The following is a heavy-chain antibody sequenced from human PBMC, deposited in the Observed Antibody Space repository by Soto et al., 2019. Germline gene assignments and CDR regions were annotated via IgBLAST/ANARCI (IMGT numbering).Heavy chain of an antibody. CDR2: FDPEDGET. CDR1: GYTLTELS. D-gene: IGHD3-3*01. CDR3: ATRQGERSPIFGVDPGGAFDI. J-gene: IGHJ3*02. V-gene: IGHV1-24*01. Sequence: GASVKVSCKVSGYTLTELSMHWVRQAPGKGLEWMGGFDPEDGETIYAQKFQGRVTMTEDTSTDTAYMELSSLRSEDTAVYYCATRQGERSPIFGVDPGGAFDIWGQGTMVTVSS.